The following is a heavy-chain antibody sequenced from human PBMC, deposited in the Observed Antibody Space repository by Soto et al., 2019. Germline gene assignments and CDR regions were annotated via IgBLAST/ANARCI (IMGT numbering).Heavy chain of an antibody. V-gene: IGHV3-74*01. CDR1: GFTFSSYW. CDR3: ERDEVILCFGEGQNWFDH. CDR2: INSDGSST. Sequence: EVQLVESGGGLVQPGGSLRLSCAASGFTFSSYWMHWVRQAPGKGLVWVSRINSDGSSTSYADSVKGRFTISRDNAKNTMYLQMNSLRAEDTAVYYCERDEVILCFGEGQNWFDHWGQGTLVTVSS. D-gene: IGHD3-10*01. J-gene: IGHJ5*02.